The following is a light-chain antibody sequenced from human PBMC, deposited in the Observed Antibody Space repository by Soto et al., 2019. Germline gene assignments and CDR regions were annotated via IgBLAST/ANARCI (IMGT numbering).Light chain of an antibody. V-gene: IGKV3-15*01. CDR1: QSVNLN. CDR2: GAS. J-gene: IGKJ3*01. Sequence: EIMMTQSPATLSASPGERATISCTASQSVNLNLAWYQQKPGQPPRLLLYGASSRATGIPVRFRGSGSGTEFTLTISSLQCEDSAFYYCHQYNSWPRGTFGPGTKVEIK. CDR3: HQYNSWPRGT.